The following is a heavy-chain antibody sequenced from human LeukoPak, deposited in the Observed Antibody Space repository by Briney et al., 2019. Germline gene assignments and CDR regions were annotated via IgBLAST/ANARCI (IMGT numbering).Heavy chain of an antibody. Sequence: ASVKVSCKASGYTFTSYAMHWVRQAPGQRLEWMGWINTGNGNTKYAQNFQGRVTMTRNTSISTAYMELSSLRSEDTAVYYCARVSRAVAKLVDYWGQGTLVTVSS. CDR2: INTGNGNT. CDR1: GYTFTSYA. V-gene: IGHV1-3*04. D-gene: IGHD6-19*01. CDR3: ARVSRAVAKLVDY. J-gene: IGHJ4*02.